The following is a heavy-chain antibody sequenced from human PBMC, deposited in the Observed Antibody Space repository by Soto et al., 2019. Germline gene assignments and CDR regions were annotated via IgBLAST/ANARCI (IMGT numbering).Heavy chain of an antibody. V-gene: IGHV4-59*01. CDR3: ARDIVVVVAPTPSYYGMDV. Sequence: SETLSLTCTVSGASIISDYWSWIRQPPGKGLEWIGYISYSGSTNYNPSLKSLVTISVDTSKNQFSLKLSSVTAADTAVYYCARDIVVVVAPTPSYYGMDVWGQGTTVTVSS. J-gene: IGHJ6*02. CDR2: ISYSGST. D-gene: IGHD2-15*01. CDR1: GASIISDY.